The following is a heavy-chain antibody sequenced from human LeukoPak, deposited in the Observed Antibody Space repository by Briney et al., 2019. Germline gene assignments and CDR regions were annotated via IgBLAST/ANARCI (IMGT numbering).Heavy chain of an antibody. D-gene: IGHD7-27*01. CDR1: GFTVSSNY. Sequence: GGSLRLSCAASGFTVSSNYMSWVRQAPGKGLEWVSVIYSGGSTYYADSVKGRFTISRDNSKNTLYLQMNSLRAEDTAVYYCAKDELGIEIPFDYWGQGTLVTVSS. J-gene: IGHJ4*02. CDR3: AKDELGIEIPFDY. CDR2: IYSGGST. V-gene: IGHV3-53*05.